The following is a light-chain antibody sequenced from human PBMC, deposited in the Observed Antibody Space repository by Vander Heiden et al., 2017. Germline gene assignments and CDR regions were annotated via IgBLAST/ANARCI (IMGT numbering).Light chain of an antibody. CDR3: GTWDSGLSAV. J-gene: IGLJ2*01. CDR2: ENN. CDR1: SSNIGKNY. V-gene: IGLV1-51*02. Sequence: QSAFTQPPSVSAAPGQRVTISCSGGSSNIGKNYVSWYQQLPGTAPKLLIYENNKRPSGIPDRFSGSKSGTSATLGITGLQTGDEADYYCGTWDSGLSAVFGGGTKLTVL.